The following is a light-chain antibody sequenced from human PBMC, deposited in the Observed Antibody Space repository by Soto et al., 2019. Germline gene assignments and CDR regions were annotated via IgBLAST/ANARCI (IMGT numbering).Light chain of an antibody. CDR2: DVT. V-gene: IGLV2-11*01. J-gene: IGLJ1*01. CDR3: CSFAGTYTFEV. Sequence: QSALTKPRSVSGSPGQSVTLSCTGTSSDVGGYNYVSWYQQHPGKAPKLMIYDVTKRPSGVPDRFSGSKSGNTASLTISGLQAEDEADYYCCSFAGTYTFEVFGTGTKLTVL. CDR1: SSDVGGYNY.